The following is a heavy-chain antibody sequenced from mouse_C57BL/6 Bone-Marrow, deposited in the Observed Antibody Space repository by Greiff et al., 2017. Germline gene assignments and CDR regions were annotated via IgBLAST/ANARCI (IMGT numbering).Heavy chain of an antibody. V-gene: IGHV1-55*01. CDR2: IYPGSGST. J-gene: IGHJ3*01. D-gene: IGHD1-1*01. CDR1: GYTFTSYW. CDR3: ARDYYGSSWGFAY. Sequence: QVQLQQPGAELVKPGASVKMSCKASGYTFTSYWITWVKQRPGQGLEWIGDIYPGSGSTNYNEKFKSKATLTVDTSSSTAYMQLSSLTSEDSAVYYCARDYYGSSWGFAYWGQGTLVTVSA.